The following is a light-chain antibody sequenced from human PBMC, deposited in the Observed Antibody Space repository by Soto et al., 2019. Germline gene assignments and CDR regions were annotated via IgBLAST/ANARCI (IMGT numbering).Light chain of an antibody. CDR2: GAS. V-gene: IGKV3-15*01. CDR1: QSVSSN. J-gene: IGKJ4*01. CDR3: QQYNNWPPVT. Sequence: EIMMTQSPATLSVSQGERATLYCRASQSVSSNLAWYQQKPGQAPRLLIYGASTRATGIPARFSGSGSGTEFTLTISSLQSEDFAVYYCQQYNNWPPVTFGGGTKVDIK.